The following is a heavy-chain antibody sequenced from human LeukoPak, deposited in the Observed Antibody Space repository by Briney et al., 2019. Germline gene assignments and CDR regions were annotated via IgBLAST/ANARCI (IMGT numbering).Heavy chain of an antibody. Sequence: GASVKVSCRASGYTFTAHYIHWVRQAPGQGLEWMGWIDPNSGGTNYARRFLGSVTMTGDTSINTAFMEVRRLRSDDTAIYYCARGRGTTMVRGVITNYFDLWGRGSLVTVSS. CDR2: IDPNSGGT. J-gene: IGHJ2*01. V-gene: IGHV1-2*02. D-gene: IGHD3-10*01. CDR3: ARGRGTTMVRGVITNYFDL. CDR1: GYTFTAHY.